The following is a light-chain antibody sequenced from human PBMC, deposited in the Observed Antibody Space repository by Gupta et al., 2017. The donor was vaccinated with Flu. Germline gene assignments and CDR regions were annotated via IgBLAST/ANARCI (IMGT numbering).Light chain of an antibody. CDR1: QNVGATR. J-gene: IGKJ2*03. CDR3: QQFGGNSDFS. CDR2: GTS. V-gene: IGKV3-20*01. Sequence: ENVLTQSPGTLSLPPGERATLSCRASQNVGATRLAWYQQKAGQAPRLLISGTSSRDTGIPDRFSGSGSGTDFTLTISRREPGDSAVYYCQQFGGNSDFSFGHGTQVEIK.